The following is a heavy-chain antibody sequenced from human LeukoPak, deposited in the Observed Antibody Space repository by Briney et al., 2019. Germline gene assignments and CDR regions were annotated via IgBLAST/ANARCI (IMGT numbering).Heavy chain of an antibody. CDR2: IYHSGST. CDR3: ASFTIFGVVVIYYFDY. V-gene: IGHV4-38-2*02. CDR1: GYSISSGYY. D-gene: IGHD3-3*01. J-gene: IGHJ4*02. Sequence: LSETLSLTCTVSGYSISSGYYWGWIRQPPGKGLEWIGSIYHSGSTYYNPSLKSRVTISVDTSKNQFSLKLTSVTAADTAVYYCASFTIFGVVVIYYFDYWGQGTLVTVSS.